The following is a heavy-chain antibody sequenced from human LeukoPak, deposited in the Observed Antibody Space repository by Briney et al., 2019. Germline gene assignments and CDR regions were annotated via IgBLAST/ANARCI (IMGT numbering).Heavy chain of an antibody. CDR1: GGSISSYY. J-gene: IGHJ6*04. CDR3: ARVPANYGFVNV. CDR2: IYYSGST. Sequence: SETLSLTCTVSGGSISSYYWSWIRQPPGKGLEWFGYIYYSGSTNYNPSLKSRVTISVDTSKNQFSLKLSSVTAADTAVYYCARVPANYGFVNVWGKGTTVTVSS. V-gene: IGHV4-59*01. D-gene: IGHD3-16*01.